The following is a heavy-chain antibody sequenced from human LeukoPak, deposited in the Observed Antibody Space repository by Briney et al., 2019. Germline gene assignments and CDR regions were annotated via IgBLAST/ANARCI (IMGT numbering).Heavy chain of an antibody. D-gene: IGHD2-15*01. Sequence: GGSLRLSCAASGFTFSSYSMNWVRQAPGKGLEWVSSISSSSSTIYYADSVKGRFTISRDNAKNSLYLQMNSLRAEDTAVYYCARKVVALDYWGQGTLVTVSS. CDR3: ARKVVALDY. CDR1: GFTFSSYS. J-gene: IGHJ4*02. CDR2: ISSSSSTI. V-gene: IGHV3-48*01.